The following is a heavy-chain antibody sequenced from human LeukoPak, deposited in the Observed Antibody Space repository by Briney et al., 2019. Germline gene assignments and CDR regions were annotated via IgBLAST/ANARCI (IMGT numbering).Heavy chain of an antibody. Sequence: QPGRSLRLSCAASGFTFSSYAMHWVRQAPGKGLEWVAVISYDGSNKYYADSVKGRFTISRDNSKNTLYLQMNSLRAEDTAVYYCARGLLPWFGELSQPFDYWGQGTLVTVSS. CDR3: ARGLLPWFGELSQPFDY. D-gene: IGHD3-10*01. J-gene: IGHJ4*02. CDR1: GFTFSSYA. V-gene: IGHV3-30*04. CDR2: ISYDGSNK.